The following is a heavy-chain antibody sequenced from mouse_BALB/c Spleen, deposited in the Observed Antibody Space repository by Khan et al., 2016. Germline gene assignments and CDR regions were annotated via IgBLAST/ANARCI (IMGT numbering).Heavy chain of an antibody. Sequence: QVQLKESGPGLVAPSQTLSITCTVSGFSLTHYGVHWVRQPPGKGLEWLGIIWAGGSTNYNSALMSRLSISKDNSKSQVYLKMNSLQTDDTAMYYCAREENYRYDGFAYWGQGTLVTVSA. V-gene: IGHV2-9*02. J-gene: IGHJ3*01. D-gene: IGHD2-14*01. CDR2: IWAGGST. CDR3: AREENYRYDGFAY. CDR1: GFSLTHYG.